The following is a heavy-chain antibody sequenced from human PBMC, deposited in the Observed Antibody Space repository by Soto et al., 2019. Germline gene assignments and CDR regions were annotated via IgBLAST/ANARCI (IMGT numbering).Heavy chain of an antibody. J-gene: IGHJ4*02. D-gene: IGHD4-17*01. CDR3: AHRTGYGALFDY. Sequence: QITLKESGPTLVKPTQTLTLTCTFSGFSLNTNGVSVCWVRQPPGRALEWLALIYWDDDQHYSPSLKSRLTITKDTSKNHVVLTMTNMDPVDTATYYGAHRTGYGALFDYWCQGTLVTVSS. CDR1: GFSLNTNGVS. V-gene: IGHV2-5*02. CDR2: IYWDDDQ.